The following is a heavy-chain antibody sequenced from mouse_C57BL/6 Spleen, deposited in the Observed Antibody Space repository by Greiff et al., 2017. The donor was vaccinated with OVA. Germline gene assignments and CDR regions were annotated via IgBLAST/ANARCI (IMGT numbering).Heavy chain of an antibody. CDR1: GYTFTSYD. D-gene: IGHD2-5*01. J-gene: IGHJ4*01. CDR3: ARQSNYVGDYAMDY. V-gene: IGHV1-85*01. CDR2: IYPRDGST. Sequence: VKLVESGPELVKPGASVKLSCKASGYTFTSYDINWVKQRPGQGLEWIGWIYPRDGSTKYNEKFKGKATLTVDTSSSTAYMELHSLTSEDSAVYFCARQSNYVGDYAMDYWGQGTSVTVSS.